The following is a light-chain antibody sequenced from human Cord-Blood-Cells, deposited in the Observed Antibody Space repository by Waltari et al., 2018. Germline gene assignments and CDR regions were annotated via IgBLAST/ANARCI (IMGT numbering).Light chain of an antibody. CDR3: SSYTSSSTPVV. Sequence: QSALTQPASVSGSPGQSITISCTGTSSDVGGYNYVSWYQQHPGKAPNLMIYDVSNRPSGFSNRFSGSKSGNTASLTISGLQAEDEADYYCSSYTSSSTPVVFGGGTKLTVL. CDR2: DVS. V-gene: IGLV2-14*01. CDR1: SSDVGGYNY. J-gene: IGLJ2*01.